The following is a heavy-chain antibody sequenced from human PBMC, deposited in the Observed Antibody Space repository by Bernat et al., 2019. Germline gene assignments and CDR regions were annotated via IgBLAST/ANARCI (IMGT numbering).Heavy chain of an antibody. J-gene: IGHJ4*02. D-gene: IGHD3-10*01. V-gene: IGHV3-33*01. CDR2: IWYDGSNK. Sequence: QVQLVESGGGVVQPGRSLRLSCAASGFTFSSYGMHWVRQAPGKGLEWVAVIWYDGSNKYYADSVKGRFTISRDNSKNTLYLQMNSLRAEDTAVYYCARERDGLWFGTFDYWGQGTLVTVSS. CDR3: ARERDGLWFGTFDY. CDR1: GFTFSSYG.